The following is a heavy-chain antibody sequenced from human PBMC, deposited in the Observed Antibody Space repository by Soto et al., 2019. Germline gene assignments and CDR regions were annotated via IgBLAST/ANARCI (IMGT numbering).Heavy chain of an antibody. D-gene: IGHD3-10*01. CDR1: GYTLTELS. V-gene: IGHV1-24*01. Sequence: ASVKVSCKVSGYTLTELSMHWVRQAPGKGLKWMGGFDPEDGETIYAQKFQGRVTMTEDTSTDTAYMELSSLRSEDTAVYYRATSDYYGSGSYYSHWFDPWGQGTLVTVSS. CDR3: ATSDYYGSGSYYSHWFDP. J-gene: IGHJ5*02. CDR2: FDPEDGET.